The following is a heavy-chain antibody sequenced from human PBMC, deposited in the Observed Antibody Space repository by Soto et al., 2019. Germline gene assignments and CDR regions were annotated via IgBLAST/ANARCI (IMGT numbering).Heavy chain of an antibody. Sequence: GESLKISCRGSGYTFNTYWIGWVRQMPGKGLEWMGFIYPGDSDTTYSPSFQGQVTISVDKSISTAYLQWSSLKVSDTAIYYCARQKLWMATINNDAFDVWGQGTKVTVSS. V-gene: IGHV5-51*01. CDR3: ARQKLWMATINNDAFDV. CDR1: GYTFNTYW. J-gene: IGHJ3*01. CDR2: IYPGDSDT. D-gene: IGHD2-21*01.